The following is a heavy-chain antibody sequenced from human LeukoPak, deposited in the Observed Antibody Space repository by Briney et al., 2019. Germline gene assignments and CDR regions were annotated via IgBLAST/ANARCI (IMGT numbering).Heavy chain of an antibody. CDR2: ISSDGSST. Sequence: GGSLRLSRAASGFTFRNHWMHWVRQTPGKGLVWVSRISSDGSSTTYADSVKGRFTISRDNAKNTLYLQMNNLRAEDTAMYYCARDQRVTGRPDIDYWGQGTLVIVSS. D-gene: IGHD6-6*01. CDR3: ARDQRVTGRPDIDY. V-gene: IGHV3-74*03. CDR1: GFTFRNHW. J-gene: IGHJ4*02.